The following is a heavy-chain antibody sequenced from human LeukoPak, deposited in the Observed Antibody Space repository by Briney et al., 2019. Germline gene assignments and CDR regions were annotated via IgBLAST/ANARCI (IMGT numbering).Heavy chain of an antibody. J-gene: IGHJ6*03. D-gene: IGHD3-3*01. CDR2: IYTSGST. Sequence: PSETLSLTCTVSGGSISSYYWSWIRQPAGKGLEWIGRIYTSGSTNYNPSLKSRVTISVDTSKNQFSLKLNSVTAADTAVYYCASLKGPSYDFWTGSYYMDVWDKGTTVTVSS. CDR3: ASLKGPSYDFWTGSYYMDV. V-gene: IGHV4-4*07. CDR1: GGSISSYY.